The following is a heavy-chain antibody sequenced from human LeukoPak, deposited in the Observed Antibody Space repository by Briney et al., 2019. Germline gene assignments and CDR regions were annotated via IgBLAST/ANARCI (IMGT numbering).Heavy chain of an antibody. D-gene: IGHD2-15*01. CDR2: INHSGST. CDR1: GGSFSGYY. J-gene: IGHJ1*01. CDR3: ARPRGGGLLSSYFQH. Sequence: SETLSLTCAVYGGSFSGYYWSWIRQPPGKGLEWIGEINHSGSTNYNPSLKSRVTISVDTSKNQFSLKLSSVTAADTAVYYCARPRGGGLLSSYFQHWGQGTLVTVSS. V-gene: IGHV4-34*01.